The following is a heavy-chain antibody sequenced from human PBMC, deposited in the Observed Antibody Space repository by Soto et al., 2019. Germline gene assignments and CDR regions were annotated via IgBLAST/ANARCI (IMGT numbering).Heavy chain of an antibody. CDR2: IYYSGST. V-gene: IGHV4-39*01. CDR1: GGSISSSSYY. J-gene: IGHJ4*02. CDR3: ARHLHYYGSGSWAYFDY. D-gene: IGHD3-10*01. Sequence: SETLSLTCTVSGGSISSSSYYWGWIRQPPGKGLEWIGSIYYSGSTYYNPSLKSRVTISVDTSKNQFSLKLSSVTAADTAVYYCARHLHYYGSGSWAYFDYWGQGTLVTVSS.